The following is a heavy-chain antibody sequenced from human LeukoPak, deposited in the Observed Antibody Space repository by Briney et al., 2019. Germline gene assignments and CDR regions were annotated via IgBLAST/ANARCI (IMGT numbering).Heavy chain of an antibody. CDR1: GYTFTSYG. CDR2: ISAYNGNT. CDR3: AREGLNMVRGVLPKEAWGWFDP. V-gene: IGHV1-18*01. J-gene: IGHJ5*02. Sequence: ASVKVSCKASGYTFTSYGISWVRQAPGQGLEWMGWISAYNGNTNYAQKLQGRVTMTTDTSTSTAYMELRSLRSDDTAVYYCAREGLNMVRGVLPKEAWGWFDPWGQGTLVTVSS. D-gene: IGHD3-10*01.